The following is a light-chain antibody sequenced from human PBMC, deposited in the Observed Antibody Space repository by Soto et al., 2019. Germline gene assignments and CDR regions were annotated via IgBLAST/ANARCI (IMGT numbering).Light chain of an antibody. J-gene: IGKJ2*01. CDR2: DAS. CDR3: QQRDSTPYT. CDR1: QTISNY. Sequence: DIQMTQSPSSLSASVGDRVTITCRASQTISNYLNWYQQKPGKAPRLLIYDASSLLSGVPSRFSGSGSGTDFTLTIASLQPEDFSTYYCQQRDSTPYTFGQGTKGES. V-gene: IGKV1-39*01.